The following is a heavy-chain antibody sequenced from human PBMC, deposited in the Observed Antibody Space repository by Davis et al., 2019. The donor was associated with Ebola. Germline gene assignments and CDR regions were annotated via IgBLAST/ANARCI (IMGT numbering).Heavy chain of an antibody. J-gene: IGHJ6*03. CDR1: GGSISSGGYY. V-gene: IGHV4-31*03. CDR3: ARGGIVVVPAAIRGSYYYMDV. D-gene: IGHD2-2*01. CDR2: IYYSGST. Sequence: PSETLSLTCTVSGGSISSGGYYWSWIRQHPGKGLEWIGYIYYSGSTYYNPSLKSRVTISVDTSKNQFSLKLSSVTAADTAVYYCARGGIVVVPAAIRGSYYYMDVWGKGTTVTVSS.